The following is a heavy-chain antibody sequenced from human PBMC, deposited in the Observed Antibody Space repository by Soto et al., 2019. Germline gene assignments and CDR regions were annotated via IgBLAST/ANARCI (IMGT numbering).Heavy chain of an antibody. CDR1: GFTFSSYA. V-gene: IGHV3-30-3*01. CDR3: ARDLAGGGDDAFDI. D-gene: IGHD3-10*01. J-gene: IGHJ3*02. Sequence: VQLVESGGGVVQPGRSLRLSCAASGFTFSSYAMHWVRQAPGKGLEWVAVISYDGSNKYYADSVKGRFTISRDNSKNTLYLQMNSLRAEDTAVYYCARDLAGGGDDAFDIWGQGTMVTVSS. CDR2: ISYDGSNK.